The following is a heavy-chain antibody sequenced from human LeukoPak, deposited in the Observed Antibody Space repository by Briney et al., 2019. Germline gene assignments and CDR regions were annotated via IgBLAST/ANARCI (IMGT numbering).Heavy chain of an antibody. Sequence: GGSLRLSCAASGFTFSSYSMNWVRQAPGKGLEWVSSISSSSRYIYYADSMKGRFTVSRDNAKNSLYLQMNRLRAEDTAVYYCARDQSTIFGVVSMGYWGQGTLVTVSS. CDR2: ISSSSRYI. CDR3: ARDQSTIFGVVSMGY. D-gene: IGHD3-3*01. J-gene: IGHJ4*02. CDR1: GFTFSSYS. V-gene: IGHV3-21*06.